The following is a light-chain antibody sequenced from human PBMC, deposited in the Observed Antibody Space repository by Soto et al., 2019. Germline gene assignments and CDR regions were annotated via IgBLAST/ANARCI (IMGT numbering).Light chain of an antibody. V-gene: IGKV1-5*03. J-gene: IGKJ1*01. CDR1: QSVSNW. CDR3: QQYYSYSWT. Sequence: IQMTQSRGHLSASVGDRVSITSRARQSVSNWLAWYKQKLGKASKLRIYKASSLESGVPSRFSGCGSGTEFTLTIRSLQPDEFATYYCQQYYSYSWTFGQGTKVDIK. CDR2: KAS.